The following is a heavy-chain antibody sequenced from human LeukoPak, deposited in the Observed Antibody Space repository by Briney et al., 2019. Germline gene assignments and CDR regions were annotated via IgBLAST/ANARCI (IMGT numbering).Heavy chain of an antibody. CDR1: GFTFDDYG. V-gene: IGHV3-20*04. J-gene: IGHJ4*02. CDR3: ARESHTVTTGYYFDY. Sequence: GVSLRLSCAASGFTFDDYGMSWVRQAPGKGLEWVSGINWNGGSTGYADSVKGRFTISRDNAKNSLYLQMNSLRAEDTALYYCARESHTVTTGYYFDYWGQGTLVTVSS. D-gene: IGHD4-11*01. CDR2: INWNGGST.